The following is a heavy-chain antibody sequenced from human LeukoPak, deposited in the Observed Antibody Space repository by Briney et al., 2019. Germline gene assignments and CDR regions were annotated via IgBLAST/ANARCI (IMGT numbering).Heavy chain of an antibody. V-gene: IGHV4-59*01. CDR1: GDSINNDY. J-gene: IGHJ3*02. CDR2: IYYTGST. D-gene: IGHD1-14*01. CDR3: ARYRNEALFAFDI. Sequence: KPSETLSLTCTVSGDSINNDYWSWVRQPPGKGLEWIGYIYYTGSTNYNPSLKSRVTISVDTSKNQFSLKLNSVTAADTAVYYCARYRNEALFAFDIWGQGTMVTVSS.